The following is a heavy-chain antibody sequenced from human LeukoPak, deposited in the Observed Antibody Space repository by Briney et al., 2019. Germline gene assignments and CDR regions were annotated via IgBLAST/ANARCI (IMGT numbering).Heavy chain of an antibody. Sequence: PGGSLRLSCAASGFTFSSYWMSWVRQAPGKGLEWVANIKQDGREKYSVDSVKGRFTISRDNAKNSLYLQMNSLRAEDTAVYYCARREGGFYSWGIAYWGQGTLVTVSS. J-gene: IGHJ4*02. D-gene: IGHD1-26*01. CDR2: IKQDGREK. CDR1: GFTFSSYW. V-gene: IGHV3-7*01. CDR3: ARREGGFYSWGIAY.